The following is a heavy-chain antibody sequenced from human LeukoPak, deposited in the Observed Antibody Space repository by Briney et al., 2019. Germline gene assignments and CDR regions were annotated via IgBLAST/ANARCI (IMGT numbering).Heavy chain of an antibody. D-gene: IGHD1-7*01. CDR1: GYTFTRYG. Sequence: ASVKVSCKASGYTFTRYGISWVGQAPGQGLEWMGWISAYNGNTNYAQKLQGRVTMTTDTSTSTAYMELRSLRSDDTAVYYCARDSGITGTNWFDPWGQGTLVTVSS. CDR2: ISAYNGNT. V-gene: IGHV1-18*01. CDR3: ARDSGITGTNWFDP. J-gene: IGHJ5*02.